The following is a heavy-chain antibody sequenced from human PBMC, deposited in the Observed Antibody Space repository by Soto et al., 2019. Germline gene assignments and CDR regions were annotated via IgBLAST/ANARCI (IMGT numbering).Heavy chain of an antibody. CDR1: GGTFSSYT. V-gene: IGHV1-69*08. D-gene: IGHD6-13*01. J-gene: IGHJ4*02. CDR2: IIPILGIA. CDR3: ARDPPGYSSSCAY. Sequence: QVQLVKSGAEVKKPGSSVKVSCKASGGTFSSYTISWVRQAPGQGLEWMGRIIPILGIANYAQKFQGRVTITADKSTSTAYMELSSLRSEDTAVYYCARDPPGYSSSCAYWGQGTLVTVSS.